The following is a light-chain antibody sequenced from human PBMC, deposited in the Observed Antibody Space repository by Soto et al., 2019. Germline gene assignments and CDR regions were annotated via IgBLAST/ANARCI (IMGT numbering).Light chain of an antibody. J-gene: IGLJ2*01. CDR3: QSYDSSLSGSDVV. V-gene: IGLV1-40*01. CDR1: SSNIGAGYD. CDR2: GNS. Sequence: QSVLTQPPSVSGAPGQRVTISCNGSSSNIGAGYDVHWYQQLPGTAPKLLIYGNSNRPSGVPDRFSGSKSGTSASLAITGLQAEDEADYYCQSYDSSLSGSDVVVGGGTKLTVL.